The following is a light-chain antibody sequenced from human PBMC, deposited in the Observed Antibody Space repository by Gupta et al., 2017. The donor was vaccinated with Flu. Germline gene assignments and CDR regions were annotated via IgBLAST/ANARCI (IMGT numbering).Light chain of an antibody. Sequence: SYELTQPPSVSVSPGQTASITCSGDDWGSKYASWYQQKPGQSPVLVSYQDNQRPSGIPERFSGSSSGTKANLTITGTQAMDEADYYCQAWDSSTMVFGTGTKLTVL. CDR3: QAWDSSTMV. V-gene: IGLV3-1*01. CDR2: QDN. CDR1: DWGSKY. J-gene: IGLJ1*01.